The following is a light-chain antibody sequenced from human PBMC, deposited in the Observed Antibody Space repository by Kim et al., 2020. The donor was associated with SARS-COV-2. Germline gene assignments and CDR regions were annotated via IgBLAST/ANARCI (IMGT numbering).Light chain of an antibody. Sequence: QPVLTQSPSASASLGASVKLTCTLSSGHSNYAIAWHQQQPEKGPRYLMKLDNDGSHDKGDGIPDRFSGSSSGAERYLTISSLQSEDEADYYCQTWGTGIQVFGGGTQLTVL. V-gene: IGLV4-69*01. CDR1: SGHSNYA. J-gene: IGLJ2*01. CDR2: LDNDGSH. CDR3: QTWGTGIQV.